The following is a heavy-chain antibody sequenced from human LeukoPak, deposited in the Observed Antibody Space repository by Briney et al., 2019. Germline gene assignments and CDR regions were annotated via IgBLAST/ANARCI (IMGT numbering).Heavy chain of an antibody. CDR2: LYSGSST. V-gene: IGHV3-66*01. D-gene: IGHD6-19*01. Sequence: PGGPLRLSCAASGFTVSSNYMSWVRQASGKGLEWVSILYSGSSTYYADSVKGRFTISRDTSRNTLYLQMNSLRAEDTAIYYCARARTYSSGWWYYFDYWGQGTLVTVSS. J-gene: IGHJ4*02. CDR1: GFTVSSNY. CDR3: ARARTYSSGWWYYFDY.